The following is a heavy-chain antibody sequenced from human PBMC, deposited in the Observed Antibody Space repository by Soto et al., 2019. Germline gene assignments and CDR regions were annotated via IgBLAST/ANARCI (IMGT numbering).Heavy chain of an antibody. J-gene: IGHJ6*02. CDR3: ARGTTVVMDYYYGMDV. V-gene: IGHV3-48*02. CDR1: GFTFSSYS. D-gene: IGHD4-17*01. Sequence: GGSLRLSCAASGFTFSSYSMNWVRQAPGKGLEWVSYISSSSSTIYYADSVKGRFTISRDNAKNSLYLQMNSLRDEDTAVYYCARGTTVVMDYYYGMDVWGQGTTVTVSS. CDR2: ISSSSSTI.